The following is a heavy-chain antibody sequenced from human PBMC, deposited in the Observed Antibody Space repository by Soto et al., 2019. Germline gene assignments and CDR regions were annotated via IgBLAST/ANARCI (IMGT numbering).Heavy chain of an antibody. D-gene: IGHD3-22*01. Sequence: QVQLQQWGAGLLKPSATLSLPCAVYGVSFSGYYWSWIRQLPGKGLEWIGEINHSGRSNYNPSLKSRATISVNTSKTRFSLKLSSVTAAATTVLSCTRIRVRRDSSGYCDAFDIWGQGTIVTVSS. CDR1: GVSFSGYY. CDR3: TRIRVRRDSSGYCDAFDI. CDR2: INHSGRS. J-gene: IGHJ3*02. V-gene: IGHV4-34*01.